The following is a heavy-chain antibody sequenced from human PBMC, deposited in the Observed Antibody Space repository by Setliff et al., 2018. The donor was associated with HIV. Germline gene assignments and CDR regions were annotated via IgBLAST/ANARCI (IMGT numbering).Heavy chain of an antibody. CDR1: GFTFSTYA. V-gene: IGHV3-23*01. D-gene: IGHD3-22*01. J-gene: IGHJ4*02. CDR3: AKAVDASGYYYFDS. CDR2: ISGNGDFK. Sequence: GGSLRLSCAVSGFTFSTYAMSWVRQAPGKGLEWVSAISGNGDFKYHAGSVKGRFTISRDNSKNTLYLQMNSLRGEDTAIYYCAKAVDASGYYYFDSWGQGTLVTVS.